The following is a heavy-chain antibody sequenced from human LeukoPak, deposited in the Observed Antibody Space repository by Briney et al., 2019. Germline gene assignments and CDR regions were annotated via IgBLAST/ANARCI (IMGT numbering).Heavy chain of an antibody. CDR2: INSDGSST. CDR1: GFTFSSHD. V-gene: IGHV3-74*01. Sequence: GGSLRLSCAASGFTFSSHDMHWVRQAPGKGLVWVSRINSDGSSTSYADSVKGRFTISRDNAKNTLYLQMNSLRAEDTAVYYCAIATILCPDYWGQGTLVTVSS. D-gene: IGHD3-10*02. CDR3: AIATILCPDY. J-gene: IGHJ4*02.